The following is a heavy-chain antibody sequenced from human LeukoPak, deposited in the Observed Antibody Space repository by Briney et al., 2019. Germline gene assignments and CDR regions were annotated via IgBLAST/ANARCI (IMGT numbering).Heavy chain of an antibody. CDR1: GFTFSSYA. CDR2: ISYDGSNK. D-gene: IGHD3-10*01. CDR3: ARAKPKNMVRGLIMRRESRYYFDY. V-gene: IGHV3-30*04. J-gene: IGHJ4*02. Sequence: GRSLRLSCAASGFTFSSYAMHWVRQAPGKGLEWVAVISYDGSNKYYAGSVKGRFTISRDNSKNTLYLQMNSLRAEDTAVYYCARAKPKNMVRGLIMRRESRYYFDYWGQGTLVTVSS.